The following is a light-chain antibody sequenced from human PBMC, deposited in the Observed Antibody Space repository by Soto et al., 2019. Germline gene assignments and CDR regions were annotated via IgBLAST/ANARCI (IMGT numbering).Light chain of an antibody. Sequence: QSVLTQPPSVSAAPGQKVTISCSGSNSNIGSNSVAWYQQLPGEAPKLLIYENIKRPSGIPDRFSGSKSGTSAALGITGLQTGDEADYYCGTWDSGLSAGLFGTGTKVTVL. CDR1: NSNIGSNS. V-gene: IGLV1-51*01. J-gene: IGLJ1*01. CDR2: ENI. CDR3: GTWDSGLSAGL.